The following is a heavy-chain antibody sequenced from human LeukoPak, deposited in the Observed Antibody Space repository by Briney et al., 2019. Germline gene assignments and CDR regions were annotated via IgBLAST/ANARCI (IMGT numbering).Heavy chain of an antibody. CDR2: ISAYNGNT. Sequence: GASVKVSCKASGYTFSSHGITWVRQAPGQGLEWMGWISAYNGNTNYAQKLQGRVTMTTDTSTSTAYMELRSLRSDDTAVYYCARELAAAGTGYYYYYGMDVWGQGTTVTVSS. CDR3: ARELAAAGTGYYYYYGMDV. J-gene: IGHJ6*02. D-gene: IGHD6-13*01. CDR1: GYTFSSHG. V-gene: IGHV1-18*01.